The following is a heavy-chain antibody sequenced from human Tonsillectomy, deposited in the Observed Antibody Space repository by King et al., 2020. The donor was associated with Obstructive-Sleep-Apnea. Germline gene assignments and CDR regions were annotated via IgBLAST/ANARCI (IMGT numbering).Heavy chain of an antibody. J-gene: IGHJ4*02. CDR2: IYHCGSI. V-gene: IGHV4-38-2*02. D-gene: IGHD3-22*01. CDR3: ARDRDYYDSSGHFY. CDR1: GYSISSGDY. Sequence: QLQESGPGLVKPSETLSLTGTVSGYSISSGDYWVWSRQPPVTGLEWIGSIYHCGSIYYNPSLTRRVTISVDTSKNQFSLKLSSVTAADTAVYYCARDRDYYDSSGHFYWGQGTLVTVSS.